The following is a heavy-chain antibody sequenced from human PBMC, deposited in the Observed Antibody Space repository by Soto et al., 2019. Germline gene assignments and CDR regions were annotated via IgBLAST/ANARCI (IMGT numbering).Heavy chain of an antibody. V-gene: IGHV3-23*01. CDR1: GFTFSSYA. CDR2: ISGSGGST. Sequence: GGSLRLSCAASGFTFSSYAMSWVRQAPGKGLERVSAISGSGGSTYYPDSVKGRFTISRDNSKNTLFLQMNGLRAEDTAVYYCAKATRLELRELDYCGQGPLVTVSS. J-gene: IGHJ4*02. D-gene: IGHD1-7*01. CDR3: AKATRLELRELDY.